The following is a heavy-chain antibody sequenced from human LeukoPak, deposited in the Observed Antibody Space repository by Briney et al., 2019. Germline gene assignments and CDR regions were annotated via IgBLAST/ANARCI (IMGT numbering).Heavy chain of an antibody. J-gene: IGHJ5*02. CDR1: GYTLSDYD. CDR3: ARVKPVPTVSFDP. Sequence: GASVNVTLTCSGYTLSDYDITWVRQPHGPGLEYMGWINPNSLVPGYARKFRGRVTLTMDTSIRTAYMELSGLTYDDTAIYYCARVKPVPTVSFDPWGQGTLVTVSS. CDR2: INPNSLVP. V-gene: IGHV1-8*01. D-gene: IGHD4-17*01.